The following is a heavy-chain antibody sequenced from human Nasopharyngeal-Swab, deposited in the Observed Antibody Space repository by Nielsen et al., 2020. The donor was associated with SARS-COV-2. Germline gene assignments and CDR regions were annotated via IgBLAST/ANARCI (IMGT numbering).Heavy chain of an antibody. D-gene: IGHD3-22*01. J-gene: IGHJ6*02. CDR1: GGSVSSGSYY. CDR2: IYYSGST. Sequence: SETLSLTCTVYGGSVSSGSYYWSWIRHPPGKGLEWIGYIYYSGSTHYNPSLKSRVTISVDTSKNQFSLKLSSVTAAVTAVYYCATEGDDRRYYYYGMDVWGQWTTVTVSS. CDR3: ATEGDDRRYYYYGMDV. V-gene: IGHV4-61*01.